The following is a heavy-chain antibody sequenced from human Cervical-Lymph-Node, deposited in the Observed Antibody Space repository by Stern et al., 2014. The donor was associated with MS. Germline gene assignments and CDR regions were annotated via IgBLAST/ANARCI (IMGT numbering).Heavy chain of an antibody. J-gene: IGHJ4*02. CDR1: GFTFTNYG. Sequence: EVQLVESGGGLLQPGGSLRLSCAASGFTFTNYGMNWVRQAPGKGLEWVAYITSSTSTIFYADSVKGRFTISRDNAKNSLYLQMNSLRAEDTAVYCCARDAQKNDFWSAYYFDYWGQGTLVTVSS. D-gene: IGHD3-3*01. V-gene: IGHV3-48*01. CDR2: ITSSTSTI. CDR3: ARDAQKNDFWSAYYFDY.